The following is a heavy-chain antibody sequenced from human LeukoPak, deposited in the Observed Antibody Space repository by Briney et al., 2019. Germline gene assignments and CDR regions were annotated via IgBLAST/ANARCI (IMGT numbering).Heavy chain of an antibody. CDR3: ARAGRMNYFDY. V-gene: IGHV4-61*02. J-gene: IGHJ4*02. D-gene: IGHD2-8*01. Sequence: PSEALSLTCTVSGGSISSGSYYWSWIRQPAGKGLEWIGRIYTSGSTNYNPSLKSRVTMSVDTSKNQFSLKLSSVTAADTAVYYCARAGRMNYFDYWGQGTLVTVSS. CDR2: IYTSGST. CDR1: GGSISSGSYY.